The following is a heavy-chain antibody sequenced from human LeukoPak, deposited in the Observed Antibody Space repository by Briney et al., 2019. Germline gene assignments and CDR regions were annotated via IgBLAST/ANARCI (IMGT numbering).Heavy chain of an antibody. J-gene: IGHJ6*03. Sequence: GGSLRLFCAASGFTLSSYAMSWVRQAPGKGLEWVSSISASGGRTNYADSLKGRFTISRDNSKNTVYLQMNSLRAEDTPVYYCAKVMKGSERLTMVRGVIIKTAGLYYMDVWGKGTTVTVSS. D-gene: IGHD3-10*01. CDR3: AKVMKGSERLTMVRGVIIKTAGLYYMDV. V-gene: IGHV3-23*01. CDR1: GFTLSSYA. CDR2: ISASGGRT.